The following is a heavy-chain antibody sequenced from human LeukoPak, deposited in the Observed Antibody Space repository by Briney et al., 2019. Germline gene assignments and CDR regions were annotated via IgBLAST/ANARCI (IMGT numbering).Heavy chain of an antibody. D-gene: IGHD3-3*01. CDR3: ARGGRITMFGVVIMRGAFDI. CDR1: GGSISSYY. Sequence: SETLSLTCTVSGGSISSYYWSWIRQPPGKGLEWIGYIYYSGSTNYNPSLKSRVTISVETSKNQFPLKPSSVTAADTAVYYCARGGRITMFGVVIMRGAFDIWGQGTMVTVSS. J-gene: IGHJ3*02. V-gene: IGHV4-59*12. CDR2: IYYSGST.